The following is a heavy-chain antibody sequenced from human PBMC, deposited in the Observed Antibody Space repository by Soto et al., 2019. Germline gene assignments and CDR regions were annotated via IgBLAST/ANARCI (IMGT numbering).Heavy chain of an antibody. CDR2: INHSGST. J-gene: IGHJ6*02. CDR1: GGSFSGYY. D-gene: IGHD2-2*01. CDR3: ARGRGVVVPAAIPYGMDV. V-gene: IGHV4-34*01. Sequence: SETLSLTCAVYGGSFSGYYWSWIRQPPGKGLEWIGEINHSGSTNYNPSLKSRVTISVDTSKNQFSLKLSSVTAADTAVYYCARGRGVVVPAAIPYGMDVWGQGTTVTVSS.